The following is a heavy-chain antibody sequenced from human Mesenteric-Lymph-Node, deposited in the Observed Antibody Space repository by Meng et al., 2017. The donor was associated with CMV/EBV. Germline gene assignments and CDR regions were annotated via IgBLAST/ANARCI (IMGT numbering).Heavy chain of an antibody. CDR2: ISSSSSYI. V-gene: IGHV3-21*01. D-gene: IGHD6-13*01. CDR3: ARDWKSSSWYLIGSKTEYYYYYYGMDV. Sequence: GESLKISCVASGFTFSSYWMSWVRQAPGKGLEWVSSISSSSSYIYYADSVKGRFTISRDNAKNSLYLQMNSLRAEDTAVYYCARDWKSSSWYLIGSKTEYYYYYYGMDVWGQGTTVTVSS. CDR1: GFTFSSYW. J-gene: IGHJ6*02.